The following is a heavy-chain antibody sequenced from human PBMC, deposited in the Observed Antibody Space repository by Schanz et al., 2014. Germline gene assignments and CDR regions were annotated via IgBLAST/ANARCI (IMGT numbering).Heavy chain of an antibody. J-gene: IGHJ4*02. V-gene: IGHV3-74*02. D-gene: IGHD1-7*01. CDR2: INSDGTTT. Sequence: DVQLVDSGGGLVQPGGSLRLSCAASGFTVSNSYIHWVRQAPGKGLVWVSHINSDGTTTTYADSVKGRFTISRDNAEITRYLQMNSLRVEGTAVYYCAMGGYQLHHWGQGTLVTVSS. CDR3: AMGGYQLHH. CDR1: GFTVSNSY.